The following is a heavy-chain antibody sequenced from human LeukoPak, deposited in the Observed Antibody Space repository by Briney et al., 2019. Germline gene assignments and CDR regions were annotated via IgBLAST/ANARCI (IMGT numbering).Heavy chain of an antibody. V-gene: IGHV1-69*06. CDR3: ARGDILTGCYVIGFDY. J-gene: IGHJ4*02. CDR2: IIPIFGTA. Sequence: GSSVKVCCKASGGTFSSYAISWVRQAPGQGLEWMGGIIPIFGTANYAQKFQGRVTITADKSTSTAYMELSSLRSEDTAVYYCARGDILTGCYVIGFDYWGQGTLVTVSS. CDR1: GGTFSSYA. D-gene: IGHD3-9*01.